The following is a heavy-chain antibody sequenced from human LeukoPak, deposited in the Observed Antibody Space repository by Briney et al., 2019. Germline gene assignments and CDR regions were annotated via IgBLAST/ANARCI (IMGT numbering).Heavy chain of an antibody. V-gene: IGHV3-23*01. CDR3: ASPGYSSSWALDY. J-gene: IGHJ4*02. CDR1: GFTFSSFA. CDR2: ISGSGGTT. Sequence: GGSLRLSCAASGFTFSSFALSWLRQAPGKGLEWVSAISGSGGTTYYADSVEGRFTISRDNAKNSLYLQMNSLRAEDTAVYYCASPGYSSSWALDYWGQGNLVTVSS. D-gene: IGHD6-13*01.